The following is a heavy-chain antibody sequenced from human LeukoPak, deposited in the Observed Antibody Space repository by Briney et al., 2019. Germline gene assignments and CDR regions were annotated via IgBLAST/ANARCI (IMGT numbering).Heavy chain of an antibody. CDR1: GYSFSSYS. J-gene: IGHJ4*02. CDR3: ARQYYDFWSGYPRQTYYFDY. V-gene: IGHV5-51*01. D-gene: IGHD3-3*01. CDR2: ISPDVSNT. Sequence: GESLKISCKGLGYSFSSYSIGWVRQMPGKGLEWMGIISPDVSNTRYSPSFQGQVTISADRSFSTAYLRWSSLKASDTAMYYCARQYYDFWSGYPRQTYYFDYWGQGTLVTVSS.